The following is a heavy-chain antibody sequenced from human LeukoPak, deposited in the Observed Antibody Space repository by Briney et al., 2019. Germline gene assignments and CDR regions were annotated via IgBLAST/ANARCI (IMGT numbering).Heavy chain of an antibody. J-gene: IGHJ4*02. Sequence: ETLSLTCTVSGGSISSSSYYWGWIRQPPGKGLEWIGYIYYSGSTNYNPSLKSRVTISVDTSKNQFSLNLSSLTAADTAVYYCAVRIAVTGKYYFAYWGQGTLVTVSS. CDR3: AVRIAVTGKYYFAY. V-gene: IGHV4-61*05. CDR2: IYYSGST. D-gene: IGHD6-19*01. CDR1: GGSISSSSYY.